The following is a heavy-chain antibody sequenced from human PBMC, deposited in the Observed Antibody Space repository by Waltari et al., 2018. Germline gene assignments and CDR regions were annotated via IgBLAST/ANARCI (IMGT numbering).Heavy chain of an antibody. Sequence: EVQLVESGGGLVQPGRSLRLSCTASGFTFGYYGMSWVRQAPGKGLEWVGFIRSKAYGGTTEYAASVKGRFSISRDDSKSIAYLQMNSLKTEDTALYYCRRGRVSYGGTGGDYWGQGTLVTVSS. J-gene: IGHJ4*02. CDR2: IRSKAYGGTT. CDR3: RRGRVSYGGTGGDY. V-gene: IGHV3-49*04. CDR1: GFTFGYYG. D-gene: IGHD5-18*01.